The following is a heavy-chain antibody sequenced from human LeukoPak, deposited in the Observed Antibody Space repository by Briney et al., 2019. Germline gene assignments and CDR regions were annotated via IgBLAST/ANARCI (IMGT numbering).Heavy chain of an antibody. CDR3: ARTYDYIWGSFRSHSFDS. CDR2: LYYSGSA. V-gene: IGHV4-39*01. D-gene: IGHD3-16*02. Sequence: PSETLSLTCTVSGGSISSNNYYWGWTRQPPGKGLEWIGSLYYSGSAYYNPSLKSRVTIYVDAAKNQFSLKLSSVTAADTGVYSCARTYDYIWGSFRSHSFDSWGQGTLVTVSS. CDR1: GGSISSNNYY. J-gene: IGHJ4*02.